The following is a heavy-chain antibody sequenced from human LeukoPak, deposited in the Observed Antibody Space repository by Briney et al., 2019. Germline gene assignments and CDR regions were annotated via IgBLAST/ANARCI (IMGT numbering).Heavy chain of an antibody. CDR1: GYTFTGYY. CDR2: INPNSGRT. D-gene: IGHD3-16*01. V-gene: IGHV1-2*02. Sequence: ASVKVSCKASGYTFTGYYMHWVRQAPGQGLEWMGWINPNSGRTNYAQKFQGRVTMTRDTSISAAYMVLSRLRSDDTAVYYCVRDHYVSGNYVLDDYWGQGTLVTVSS. CDR3: VRDHYVSGNYVLDDY. J-gene: IGHJ4*02.